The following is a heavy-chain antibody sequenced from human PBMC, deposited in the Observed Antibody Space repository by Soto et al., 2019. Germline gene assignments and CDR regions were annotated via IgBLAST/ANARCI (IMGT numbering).Heavy chain of an antibody. CDR3: ARGTYYGSGTLRY. D-gene: IGHD3-10*01. J-gene: IGHJ4*02. CDR2: ISYDGSNK. CDR1: GFTFSSYA. V-gene: IGHV3-30-3*01. Sequence: QVQLVESGGGVVQPGRSLRLSCAASGFTFSSYAMHWVRQAPGKGLEWVAVISYDGSNKYYADSVKGRFIISRDNSKNTLYLQMNSLRAEDTAVYYCARGTYYGSGTLRYWGQGTLVTVSS.